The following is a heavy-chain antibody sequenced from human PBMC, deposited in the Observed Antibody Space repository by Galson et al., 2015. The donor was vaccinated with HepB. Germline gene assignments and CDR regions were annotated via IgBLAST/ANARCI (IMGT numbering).Heavy chain of an antibody. CDR1: GYTLTNYG. D-gene: IGHD6-13*01. V-gene: IGHV1-18*01. CDR2: ISAYNGNL. J-gene: IGHJ4*02. Sequence: SVKVSCKASGYTLTNYGISWLRQAPGQGPEWLGWISAYNGNLNYAQKFQGRVTMTTDPSTNTAYMELRSLRSDDTAMYYCVREGQYLVPHFDYWGQGTLVTVSS. CDR3: VREGQYLVPHFDY.